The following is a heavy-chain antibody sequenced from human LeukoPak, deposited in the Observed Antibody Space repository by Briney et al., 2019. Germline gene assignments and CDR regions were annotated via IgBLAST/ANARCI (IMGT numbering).Heavy chain of an antibody. V-gene: IGHV3-23*01. J-gene: IGHJ3*02. CDR3: AKCLAVVTAVDAFDI. D-gene: IGHD2-21*02. Sequence: PGGSLRLSCAASGFTFSSHAMSWVRQAPGKGLKWVSTISGSGGSTYYADSVRGRFTISRDNSKNTLYLQMNSLRAEDTALYYCAKCLAVVTAVDAFDIWGQGTMVTVSS. CDR2: ISGSGGST. CDR1: GFTFSSHA.